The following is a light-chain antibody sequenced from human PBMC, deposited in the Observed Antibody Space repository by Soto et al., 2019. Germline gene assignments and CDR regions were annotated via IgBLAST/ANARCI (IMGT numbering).Light chain of an antibody. CDR2: GAS. J-gene: IGKJ4*01. V-gene: IGKV3-20*01. CDR1: QSVSNRY. CDR3: QQYGSPGP. Sequence: EIVLTQSPGTLSLSPGERATLSCRASQSVSNRYIAWYQQKPGQAPRLLVYGASGRASGIPDRFSGSGSGKDFTLTISRLEPEDFAVYYCQQYGSPGPFGGGTKVEIK.